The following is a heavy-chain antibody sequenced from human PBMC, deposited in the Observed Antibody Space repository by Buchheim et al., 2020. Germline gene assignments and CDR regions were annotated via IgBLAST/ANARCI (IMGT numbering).Heavy chain of an antibody. CDR1: GYTFTNYY. Sequence: QVQVVQSGAEVKKPGASVKVSCKASGYTFTNYYIHWVRQAPGQGLEWMGMIDPSGGTTRYAQQLQGRVTMTRDKSTSTGYMELSSLRSEDTAVYYCARDGVRDNSGYPDYWGQGTL. J-gene: IGHJ4*02. CDR3: ARDGVRDNSGYPDY. CDR2: IDPSGGTT. V-gene: IGHV1-46*01. D-gene: IGHD3-22*01.